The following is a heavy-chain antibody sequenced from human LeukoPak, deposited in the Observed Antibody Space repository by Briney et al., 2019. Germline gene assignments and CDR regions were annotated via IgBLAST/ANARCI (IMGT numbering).Heavy chain of an antibody. CDR1: GGSISSYY. CDR2: IWADGAP. Sequence: PSETLSLTCTVSGGSISSYYWSWIRQPAGKGLEWIGRIWADGAPTYRPSLKSRVTISVDTSKNQFSLRLSSVTAADTAVYYCARGRDSCGYQFMGFDSWGQGNLVTVSS. D-gene: IGHD3-22*01. V-gene: IGHV4-4*07. J-gene: IGHJ4*02. CDR3: ARGRDSCGYQFMGFDS.